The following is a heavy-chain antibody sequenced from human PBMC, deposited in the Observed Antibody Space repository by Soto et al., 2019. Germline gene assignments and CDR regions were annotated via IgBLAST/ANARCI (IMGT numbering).Heavy chain of an antibody. D-gene: IGHD3-9*01. CDR1: GGYISTYY. V-gene: IGHV4-59*01. J-gene: IGHJ4*02. CDR3: ARGMAEEQIFYYFDY. Sequence: PSETLSLTCTVSGGYISTYYWSWIRQPPGKGLEWIGYIYYSGSTNYNPSLKSRVTISVDTSKNQFYLKLKSVTAADTAVYYCARGMAEEQIFYYFDYWGQGALVTVSS. CDR2: IYYSGST.